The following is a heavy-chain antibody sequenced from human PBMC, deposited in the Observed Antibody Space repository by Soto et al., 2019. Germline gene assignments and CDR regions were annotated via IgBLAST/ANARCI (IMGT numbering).Heavy chain of an antibody. CDR1: GGTFSSYV. V-gene: IGHV1-69*13. CDR3: ARALRWVAYCGGDCYPDAFDI. J-gene: IGHJ3*02. CDR2: IIPIFGTA. D-gene: IGHD2-21*02. Sequence: SVKVSCKASGGTFSSYVISWVRQAPGQGLEWMGGIIPIFGTANYAQKFQGRVTITADESTSTAYMELSSLRSEDTAVYYCARALRWVAYCGGDCYPDAFDIWGQGTMVTVSS.